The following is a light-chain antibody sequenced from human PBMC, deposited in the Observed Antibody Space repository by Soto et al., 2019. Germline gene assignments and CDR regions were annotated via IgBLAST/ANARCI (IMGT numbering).Light chain of an antibody. CDR3: QSSDSRLSGSDV. CDR1: SSNIGAGYH. Sequence: QSVLTRPPSVSGAPGQSVTISCTGSSSNIGAGYHVHWYQQLPGAAPKLLIFGDSNRPSGVPDRFSGSKSGTSASLAITGLQADDEADYYCQSSDSRLSGSDVFGTGTKVTLL. CDR2: GDS. J-gene: IGLJ1*01. V-gene: IGLV1-40*01.